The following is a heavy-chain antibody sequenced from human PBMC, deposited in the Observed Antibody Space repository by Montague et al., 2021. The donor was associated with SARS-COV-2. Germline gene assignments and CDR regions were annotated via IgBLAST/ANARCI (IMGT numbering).Heavy chain of an antibody. J-gene: IGHJ4*02. CDR3: AREYSSGVYFDY. D-gene: IGHD6-19*01. CDR2: XXWXXXK. CDR1: GFSLSTSGMC. V-gene: IGHV2-70*01. Sequence: PALVKPTQTLTLTCTFSGFSLSTSGMCVSWIRQPTGKAREWLAXXXWXXXKYXSTSLKTRLTISKYTSKNPVVLTMTNMDPVDAATYYCAREYSSGVYFDYWGQGTLVTVSS.